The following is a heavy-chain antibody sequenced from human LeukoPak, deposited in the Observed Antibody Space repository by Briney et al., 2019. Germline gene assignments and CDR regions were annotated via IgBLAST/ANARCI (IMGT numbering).Heavy chain of an antibody. CDR2: ISYDGSNK. D-gene: IGHD6-13*01. J-gene: IGHJ4*02. V-gene: IGHV3-30*04. CDR1: GGTFSSYA. Sequence: SCKASGGTFSSYAMHWVRQAPGKGLEWVAVISYDGSNKYYADSVKGRFTISRDNSKNTLYLQMNSLRAEDTAVYYCAREGYSSSWSPGGHFDYWGQGTLVTVSS. CDR3: AREGYSSSWSPGGHFDY.